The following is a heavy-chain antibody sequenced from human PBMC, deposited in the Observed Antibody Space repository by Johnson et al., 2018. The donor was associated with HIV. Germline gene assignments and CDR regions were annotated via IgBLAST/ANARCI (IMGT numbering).Heavy chain of an antibody. J-gene: IGHJ3*02. CDR1: GFTFDDYA. CDR3: AREGPSERAGFDI. V-gene: IGHV3-9*01. CDR2: ISCNSGRI. Sequence: LVESGGGLVQPGRSLRLSCAASGFTFDDYAMHWVRQAPGKGLEWVSGISCNSGRIAYADSVKGRFTISRDNAKNSLYLQMNSLRADDTAVYYCAREGPSERAGFDIWGQGTMVTVSS.